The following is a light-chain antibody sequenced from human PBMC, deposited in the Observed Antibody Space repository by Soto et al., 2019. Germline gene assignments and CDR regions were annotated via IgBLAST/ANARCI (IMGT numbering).Light chain of an antibody. Sequence: TSRDVGDYNYVSWYQQHPGKAPKVMIYDVSNRPSGVSNRFSGSKSGNTASLTISGLQAEDEADYYCSSYTSSSTLVFGTGTKVTVL. J-gene: IGLJ1*01. CDR2: DVS. V-gene: IGLV2-14*04. CDR3: SSYTSSSTLV. CDR1: SRDVGDYNY.